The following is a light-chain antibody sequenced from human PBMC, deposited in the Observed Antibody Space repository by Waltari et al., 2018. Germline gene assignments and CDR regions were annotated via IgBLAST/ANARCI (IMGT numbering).Light chain of an antibody. CDR3: QQSFSTPYT. J-gene: IGKJ2*01. V-gene: IGKV1-39*01. CDR2: AAS. Sequence: GDRVTISCRASQTIKNYLNWYQQKPGKAPNLLIYAASSLQSGVPSRFSGSGFGTDFTLTISRLQPEDLATYYCQQSFSTPYTFGQGTKLEIK. CDR1: QTIKNY.